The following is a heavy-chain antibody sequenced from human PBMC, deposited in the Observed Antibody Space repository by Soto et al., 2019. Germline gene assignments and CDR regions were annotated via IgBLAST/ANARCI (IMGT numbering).Heavy chain of an antibody. CDR2: IYYSGRT. J-gene: IGHJ4*02. V-gene: IGHV4-59*12. Sequence: QVQLQESGPGLVRPSETLSVTCTVSGGSIGSYFWTWIRQPPGKGLEWIGYIYYSGRTNYNPFLKNRFSISLDTSKNQFSLELTFVISADTATYSCVRASEGLAHFDSWGQGTLVTVSS. CDR1: GGSIGSYF. D-gene: IGHD3-3*02. CDR3: VRASEGLAHFDS.